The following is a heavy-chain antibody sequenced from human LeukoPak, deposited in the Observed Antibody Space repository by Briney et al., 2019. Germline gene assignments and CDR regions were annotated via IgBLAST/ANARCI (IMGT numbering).Heavy chain of an antibody. CDR3: ARSGSSYENCFDP. D-gene: IGHD6-13*01. CDR1: GGSISSYY. CDR2: IYYRGSI. J-gene: IGHJ5*02. V-gene: IGHV4-59*07. Sequence: PSDTLSLTCTVSGGSISSYYWSWIRQPPGKGLEGIGYIYYRGSINYIPSLKSRVTLSVDTSKNQFSLKLSSVTAADTAVYYCARSGSSYENCFDPWGQGMLVTVST.